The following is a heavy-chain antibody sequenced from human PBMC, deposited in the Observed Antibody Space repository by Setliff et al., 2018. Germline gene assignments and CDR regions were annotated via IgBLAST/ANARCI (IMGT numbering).Heavy chain of an antibody. Sequence: ASVKVSCKASGGTFSSYAINWVRQATGQGLEWMGGMNPNNGNTGYAHKFQGRVTMTSDTSTSTAYMELRSLRSDDTAVYYCARVTIAVAGYFDFWGQGTLVTVSS. J-gene: IGHJ4*02. CDR3: ARVTIAVAGYFDF. V-gene: IGHV1-8*02. CDR1: GGTFSSYA. D-gene: IGHD6-19*01. CDR2: MNPNNGNT.